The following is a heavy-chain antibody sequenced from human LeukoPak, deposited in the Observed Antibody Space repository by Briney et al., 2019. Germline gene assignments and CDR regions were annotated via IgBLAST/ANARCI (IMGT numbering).Heavy chain of an antibody. CDR3: ARGLDCSSTSCYDWFDP. CDR2: MNPNSGNT. V-gene: IGHV1-8*01. D-gene: IGHD2-2*01. J-gene: IGHJ5*02. CDR1: GYTFTSYD. Sequence: ASVKASCKASGYTFTSYDINWVRQATGQGLEWMGWMNPNSGNTGYAQKFQGRVTMTRNTSISTAYMEPSSLRSEDTAVYYCARGLDCSSTSCYDWFDPWGQGTLVTVSS.